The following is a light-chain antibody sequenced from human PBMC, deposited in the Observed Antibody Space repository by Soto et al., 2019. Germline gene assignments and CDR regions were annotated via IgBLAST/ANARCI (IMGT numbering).Light chain of an antibody. V-gene: IGLV1-36*01. Sequence: QSVLSQPPSVSGAPRQRVTISCSGSSSNIGNNAVNWFQQLPGKAPKLLIYYDDLLTAGVSDRFSGSKSGTSASLAISALQSEDEADYHCAAWDDSLNAVLFGGGTKLTVL. CDR2: YDD. CDR1: SSNIGNNA. J-gene: IGLJ2*01. CDR3: AAWDDSLNAVL.